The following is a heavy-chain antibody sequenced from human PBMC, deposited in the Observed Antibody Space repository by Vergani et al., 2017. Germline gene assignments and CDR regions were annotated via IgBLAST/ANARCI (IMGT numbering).Heavy chain of an antibody. CDR1: GFTFSSYS. D-gene: IGHD3-22*01. CDR3: ARDSYDSSGYGFYFDY. CDR2: ISSSSSYI. J-gene: IGHJ4*02. Sequence: EVQLVESGGGLVKPGGSLRLSCAASGFTFSSYSMNWVRQAPGKGLEWVSSISSSSSYIYYADSVKGRFTISRDNAKNSLYLQMNSLRAEDTAVYYCARDSYDSSGYGFYFDYWGQGTLVTVSS. V-gene: IGHV3-21*01.